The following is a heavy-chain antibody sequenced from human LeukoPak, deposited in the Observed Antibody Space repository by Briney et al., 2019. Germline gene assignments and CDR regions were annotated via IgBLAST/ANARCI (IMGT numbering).Heavy chain of an antibody. CDR1: GGSISSSTYY. CDR3: ARDYGDYAFDS. J-gene: IGHJ4*02. CDR2: IYYSGST. Sequence: PSETLSLTCSVSGGSISSSTYYWGWLRQPPGQGLDWIGNIYYSGSTYYNPSLKSRVTISVDTSKNQFSLKLTSVTAVDTAVYYCARDYGDYAFDSWGQGTLVTVSS. D-gene: IGHD4-17*01. V-gene: IGHV4-39*02.